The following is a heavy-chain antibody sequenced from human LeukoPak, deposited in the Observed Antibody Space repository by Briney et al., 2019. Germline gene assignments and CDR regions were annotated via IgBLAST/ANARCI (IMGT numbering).Heavy chain of an antibody. V-gene: IGHV1-69*04. CDR2: IIPILGIA. J-gene: IGHJ4*02. CDR3: ARVEGCSSTSCYSDY. CDR1: GGTFSSYA. Sequence: SVKVSCKASGGTFSSYAISWVRQAPGQGLEWMGRIIPILGIANYAQKFQGRVTITADKSTSTAYMELSSLRSEDTAVYYCARVEGCSSTSCYSDYWGQGILVTVXS. D-gene: IGHD2-2*01.